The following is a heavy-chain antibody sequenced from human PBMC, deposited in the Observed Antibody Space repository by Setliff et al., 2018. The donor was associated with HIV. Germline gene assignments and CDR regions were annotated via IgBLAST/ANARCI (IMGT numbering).Heavy chain of an antibody. D-gene: IGHD7-27*01. CDR2: ISPDNGNR. Sequence: GASVKVSCKSSGYTFTDYFMHWVRQAPGQGLEWMGWISPDNGNRRILRRFQGRVTMTRDTSINTAYMELGGLRSDDTAVCFCARQLSNSLDYWGQGTPVTVSS. CDR1: GYTFTDYF. J-gene: IGHJ4*02. CDR3: ARQLSNSLDY. V-gene: IGHV1-2*02.